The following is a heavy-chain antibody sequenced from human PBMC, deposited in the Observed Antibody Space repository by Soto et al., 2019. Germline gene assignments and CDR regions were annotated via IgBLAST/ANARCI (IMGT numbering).Heavy chain of an antibody. D-gene: IGHD3-16*01. CDR3: ARSPLGAYDPEYFQH. CDR1: GGTFSSYA. CDR2: IIPIFGTA. Sequence: GASVKVSCKASGGTFSSYAISWVRQAPGQGLEWMGGIIPIFGTANYAQKFQGRVTITADESTSTAYMELSSLRSEGTAVYYCARSPLGAYDPEYFQHWGQGTLVTVSS. J-gene: IGHJ1*01. V-gene: IGHV1-69*13.